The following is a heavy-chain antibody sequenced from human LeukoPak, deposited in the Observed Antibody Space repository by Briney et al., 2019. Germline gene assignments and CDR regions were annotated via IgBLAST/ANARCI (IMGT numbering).Heavy chain of an antibody. V-gene: IGHV4-39*07. CDR1: GGSISSSSYY. CDR2: IYYSGST. CDR3: ARRGRHTMVRGVILGPFARAWFDP. D-gene: IGHD3-10*01. Sequence: PSETLSLTCTVSGGSISSSSYYWGWIRQPPGKGLEWIGSIYYSGSTYYNPSLKSRVTISLDTSKNQFSLKLRSVTAADTAVYYCARRGRHTMVRGVILGPFARAWFDPWGQGTLVTVSS. J-gene: IGHJ5*02.